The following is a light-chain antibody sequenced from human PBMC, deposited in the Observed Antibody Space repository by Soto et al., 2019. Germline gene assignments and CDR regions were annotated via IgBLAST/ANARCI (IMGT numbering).Light chain of an antibody. CDR1: QSLLHSNGYNY. CDR2: LGS. Sequence: DIVMTQSPLSLPVTPGEPASISCRSSQSLLHSNGYNYLDWYLQKPGQSPQLLISLGSNRASGVPDRFSGSGSGTDFTLKISRVEAYDVGVYYRMQVLQTPTFGQGTKVDIK. V-gene: IGKV2-28*01. CDR3: MQVLQTPT. J-gene: IGKJ1*01.